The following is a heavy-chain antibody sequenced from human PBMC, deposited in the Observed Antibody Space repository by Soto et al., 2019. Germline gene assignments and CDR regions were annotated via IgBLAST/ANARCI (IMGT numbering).Heavy chain of an antibody. CDR2: ISYDGSNK. J-gene: IGHJ6*02. D-gene: IGHD3-3*01. CDR3: ARDREYYDLGPSTYGMDV. CDR1: GFTFSSYA. Sequence: PGGPLRLSCAASGFTFSSYAMHWVRQAPGKGLAWVAVISYDGSNKYYADSVKGRFTISSDKSKNTLYLQRNSLRAEDTAVYYCARDREYYDLGPSTYGMDVWGQGTTVTVSS. V-gene: IGHV3-30-3*01.